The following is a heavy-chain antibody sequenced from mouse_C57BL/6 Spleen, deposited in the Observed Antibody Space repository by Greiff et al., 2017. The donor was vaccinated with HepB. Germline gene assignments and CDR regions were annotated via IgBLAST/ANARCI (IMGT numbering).Heavy chain of an antibody. CDR2: ISDGGSYT. CDR1: GFTFSSYA. V-gene: IGHV5-4*01. D-gene: IGHD3-1*01. CDR3: ARDGDVGDFDY. J-gene: IGHJ2*01. Sequence: EVQLQESGGGLVKPGGSLKLSCAASGFTFSSYAMSWVRQTPEKRLEWVATISDGGSYTYYPDNVKGRFTISRDNAKNNLYLQMSHLKSEDTAMYYCARDGDVGDFDYWGQGTTLTVSS.